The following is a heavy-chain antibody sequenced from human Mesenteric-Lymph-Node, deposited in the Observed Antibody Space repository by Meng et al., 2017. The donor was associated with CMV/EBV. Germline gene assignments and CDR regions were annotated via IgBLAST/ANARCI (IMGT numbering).Heavy chain of an antibody. Sequence: ASGFTLSSNSLSGVRKAPGKGLEFVSLMYSGGNTHYADSVKGRFTISRDNSKNTLDLQMNSLTTEDTAVYYCARDEIFWSGRYSDYWGQGTLVTVSS. J-gene: IGHJ4*02. CDR2: MYSGGNT. D-gene: IGHD3-3*01. V-gene: IGHV3-66*02. CDR3: ARDEIFWSGRYSDY. CDR1: GFTLSSNS.